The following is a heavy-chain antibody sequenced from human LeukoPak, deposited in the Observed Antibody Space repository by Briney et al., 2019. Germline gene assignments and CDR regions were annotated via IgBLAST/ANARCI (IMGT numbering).Heavy chain of an antibody. CDR2: INHSGST. CDR1: GGSFSGYY. CDR3: ARGPPDYDILTGYYRRPFDY. D-gene: IGHD3-9*01. Sequence: PSETLSLTCAVYGGSFSGYYWSWIRQPPGKGLEWIGEINHSGSTNYNPSLKSRVTISVDTSQNQFSLKLSSVTAADTAVYYCARGPPDYDILTGYYRRPFDYWGQGTLVTVSS. V-gene: IGHV4-34*01. J-gene: IGHJ4*02.